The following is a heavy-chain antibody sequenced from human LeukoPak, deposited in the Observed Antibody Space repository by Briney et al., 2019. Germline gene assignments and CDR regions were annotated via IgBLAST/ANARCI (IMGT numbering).Heavy chain of an antibody. V-gene: IGHV3-48*03. CDR1: GFTFSSYE. Sequence: GGSLRLSCAASGFTFSSYEMNWVRQAPGKGLEWVSYISSSGSTIYYADSVKGRFTISRDNAKNSLYLQMNSLRAEDTAVYYCSIDSRLVLMGGYYFDYWGQRTMVTVAS. J-gene: IGHJ4*02. CDR2: ISSSGSTI. CDR3: SIDSRLVLMGGYYFDY. D-gene: IGHD6-19*01.